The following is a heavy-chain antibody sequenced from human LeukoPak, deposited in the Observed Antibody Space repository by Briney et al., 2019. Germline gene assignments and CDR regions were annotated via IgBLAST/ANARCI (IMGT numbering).Heavy chain of an antibody. CDR2: IYTSGST. D-gene: IGHD5-18*01. V-gene: IGHV4-59*10. Sequence: SETLSLTCAVYGGSISSYYWSWIRQPAGKGLEWIGRIYTSGSTNYNPSLKSRVTMSVDTSKNQFSLKLSSVTAADTAVYYCARTTEGGYTYGYFYYYYMDVWGKGTTVTISS. CDR1: GGSISSYY. CDR3: ARTTEGGYTYGYFYYYYMDV. J-gene: IGHJ6*03.